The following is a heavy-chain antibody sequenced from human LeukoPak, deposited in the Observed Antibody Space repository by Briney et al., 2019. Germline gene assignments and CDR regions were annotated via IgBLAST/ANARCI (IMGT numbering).Heavy chain of an antibody. CDR1: RFTFSSYW. V-gene: IGHV3-48*04. CDR3: ARLGIITAAGSNDY. Sequence: PGGSLRLSCSASRFTFSSYWMSWVRQAPGKGLEWVSYISYSGDTIYYADSVKGRFTVSRDNAKNSLYLQMNSLRAEDTAVYYCARLGIITAAGSNDYWGQGTLVTVSS. CDR2: ISYSGDTI. J-gene: IGHJ4*02. D-gene: IGHD6-13*01.